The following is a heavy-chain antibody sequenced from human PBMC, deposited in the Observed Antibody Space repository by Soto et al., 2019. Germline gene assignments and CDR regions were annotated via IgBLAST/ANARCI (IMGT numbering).Heavy chain of an antibody. CDR2: IYYSGST. CDR3: ARAPSYYDILTDSFDY. CDR1: GGSISSGGYY. D-gene: IGHD3-9*01. J-gene: IGHJ4*02. V-gene: IGHV4-31*11. Sequence: SETLSLTCAVSGGSISSGGYYWSWIRQHPGKGLEWIGYIYYSGSTYYNPSLKSRVTISVDTSKNQFSLKLSSVTAADTAVYYCARAPSYYDILTDSFDYWGQGTLVTVS.